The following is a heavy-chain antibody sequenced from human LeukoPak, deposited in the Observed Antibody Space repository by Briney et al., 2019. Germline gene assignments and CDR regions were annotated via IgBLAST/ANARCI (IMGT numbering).Heavy chain of an antibody. V-gene: IGHV1-8*01. D-gene: IGHD1-14*01. CDR2: MNPNSGNT. CDR3: ARGRSAVNPPTGSDP. Sequence: GASVKVSCKASGYTFTSYDINWVRQATGQGLEWMGWMNPNSGNTGYAQKFQGRVTMTRNTSISTAYMELSSLRSEDTAVYYCARGRSAVNPPTGSDPWGQGTWSPSPQ. CDR1: GYTFTSYD. J-gene: IGHJ5*02.